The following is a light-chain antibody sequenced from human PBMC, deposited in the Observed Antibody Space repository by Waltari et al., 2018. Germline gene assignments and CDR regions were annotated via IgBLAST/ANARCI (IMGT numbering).Light chain of an antibody. Sequence: QSALTQPRSGSGSPGQSVTISCTGTSSDVGGYNYVSWYQQPPGKAPKLMIYDVSKRPSGVPDRFSGSKSGNTASLTISGLQAEDEADYYCCSYAGSYTFDVVFGGGTKLTVL. CDR2: DVS. V-gene: IGLV2-11*01. CDR3: CSYAGSYTFDVV. J-gene: IGLJ2*01. CDR1: SSDVGGYNY.